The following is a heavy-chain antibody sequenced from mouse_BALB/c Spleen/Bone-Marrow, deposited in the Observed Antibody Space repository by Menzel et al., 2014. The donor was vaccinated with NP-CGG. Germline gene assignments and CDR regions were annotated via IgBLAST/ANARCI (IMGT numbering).Heavy chain of an antibody. V-gene: IGHV1-7*01. CDR2: INPSTGYT. Sequence: VQRVESGAERAKPGASVKMSCKASGYTFTSYWMHWVKQRPGQGLEWIGYINPSTGYTDYNQKFNDKATLTADKSSSTAYMQLSSLTSKDSAVYYCARGNPLYAMDYWGQGTSVTVSS. J-gene: IGHJ4*01. CDR1: GYTFTSYW. CDR3: ARGNPLYAMDY. D-gene: IGHD2-1*01.